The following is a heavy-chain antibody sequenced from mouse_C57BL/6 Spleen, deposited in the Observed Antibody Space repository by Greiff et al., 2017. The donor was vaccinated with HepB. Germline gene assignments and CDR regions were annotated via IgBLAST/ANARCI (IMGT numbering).Heavy chain of an antibody. CDR2: ISDGGSYT. D-gene: IGHD3-2*02. J-gene: IGHJ3*01. V-gene: IGHV5-4*01. CDR1: GFTFSSYA. CDR3: ARDGQLRAFAY. Sequence: EVQGVESGGGLVKPGGSLKLSCAASGFTFSSYAMSWVRQTPEKRLEWVATISDGGSYTYYPDNVKGRFTISRDNAKNNLYLQMSHLKSEDTAMYYCARDGQLRAFAYWGQGTLVTVSA.